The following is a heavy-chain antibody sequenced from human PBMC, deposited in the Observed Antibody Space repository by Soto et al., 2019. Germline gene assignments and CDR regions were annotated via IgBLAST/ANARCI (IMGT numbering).Heavy chain of an antibody. CDR2: ISAYNGNT. J-gene: IGHJ3*02. Sequence: ASVKVSCKASGYTFTSYGISWVRQAPGQGLEWMGWISAYNGNTNYAQKLQGRVTMTTDTSTSTAYMELRSLRSDDTAVYYCARALRATTGDDAFDIWGQGTMGPVSS. D-gene: IGHD1-26*01. CDR3: ARALRATTGDDAFDI. CDR1: GYTFTSYG. V-gene: IGHV1-18*01.